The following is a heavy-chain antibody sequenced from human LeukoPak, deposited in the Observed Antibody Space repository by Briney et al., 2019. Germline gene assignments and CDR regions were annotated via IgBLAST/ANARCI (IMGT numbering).Heavy chain of an antibody. J-gene: IGHJ4*02. CDR1: GFTFSSST. CDR3: AKTNSGSYGVSDF. Sequence: GGSLRLTCAVSGFTFSSSTLPWVRQAPGKGLEWVSSVSGSGTTKYYADSVKGRFTISRDDSKNTLYLQMNNLGPEDMAVYYCAKTNSGSYGVSDFWGQGCLVSVRS. V-gene: IGHV3-23*01. CDR2: VSGSGTTK. D-gene: IGHD3-10*01.